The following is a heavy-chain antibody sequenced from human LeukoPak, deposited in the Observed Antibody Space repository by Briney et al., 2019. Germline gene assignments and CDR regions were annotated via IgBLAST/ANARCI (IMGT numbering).Heavy chain of an antibody. CDR1: GGSISSSSYY. V-gene: IGHV4-39*01. D-gene: IGHD6-13*01. CDR3: ARTRSYSSSWFDY. Sequence: SETLSLTCTVSGGSISSSSYYWGWIRQPPGKGLEWIGSIYYSGSTYYNPSLKSRVTISVDTSKNQFSLKLSSVTAADTAVYYCARTRSYSSSWFDYWGQGTLVTVSS. J-gene: IGHJ4*02. CDR2: IYYSGST.